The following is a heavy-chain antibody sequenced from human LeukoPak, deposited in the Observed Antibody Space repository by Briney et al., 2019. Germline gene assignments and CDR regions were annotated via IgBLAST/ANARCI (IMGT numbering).Heavy chain of an antibody. CDR2: INAGGGST. Sequence: GGSLRLSCAASGFIFSNFDMHWVRQAPGKGLEYVFSINAGGGSTYYAASVKGRFTISRDNAKNSLYLQMNSLRAEDTAVYYCARGIAAAGILYDYWAREPWSPSPQ. J-gene: IGHJ4*02. V-gene: IGHV3-64*02. CDR1: GFIFSNFD. D-gene: IGHD6-13*01. CDR3: ARGIAAAGILYDY.